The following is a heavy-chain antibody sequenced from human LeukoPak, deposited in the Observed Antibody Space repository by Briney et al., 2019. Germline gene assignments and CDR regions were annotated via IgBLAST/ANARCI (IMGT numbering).Heavy chain of an antibody. J-gene: IGHJ4*02. CDR1: GYSISSGYY. V-gene: IGHV4-38-2*02. D-gene: IGHD6-13*01. CDR2: NYNSGRT. CDR3: ARAPTSWYFDY. Sequence: PSETLSLTCTVSGYSISSGYYWGWIRQPPGKGLEWIGYNYNSGRTSNNGRTNYNPSLKSRVTISGERSKNQFSLKLSSVTAADTAVYYCARAPTSWYFDYWGQGTPVTVSS.